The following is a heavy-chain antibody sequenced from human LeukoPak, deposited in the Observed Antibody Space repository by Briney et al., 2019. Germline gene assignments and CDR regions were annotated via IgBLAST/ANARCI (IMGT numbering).Heavy chain of an antibody. Sequence: PSETLSLTCAVSGYSISSGYYWGWIRQPPGKGLEWIGSIYHSGSTYYNPSLKSRVTISVDTSKNQFSLKLSSVTAADTAVYYCAGEYGRNGYSVGDWGQGTLVTGFS. CDR2: IYHSGST. V-gene: IGHV4-38-2*02. CDR3: AGEYGRNGYSVGD. D-gene: IGHD3-3*01. J-gene: IGHJ4*02. CDR1: GYSISSGYY.